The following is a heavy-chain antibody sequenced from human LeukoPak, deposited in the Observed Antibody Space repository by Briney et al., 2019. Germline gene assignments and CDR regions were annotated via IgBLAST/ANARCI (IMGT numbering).Heavy chain of an antibody. D-gene: IGHD2-21*01. CDR3: ATSHDVKTAPYDL. Sequence: SETLSLTCTVSGGSISSYCWSWVRQSPGKGLEWIGYILTSGRTDYNPSLKSRLTMSVDTSQSQLSMELRFLTAADTAVYYCATSHDVKTAPYDLWGQGTLVTVSS. J-gene: IGHJ5*02. CDR2: ILTSGRT. V-gene: IGHV4-4*09. CDR1: GGSISSYC.